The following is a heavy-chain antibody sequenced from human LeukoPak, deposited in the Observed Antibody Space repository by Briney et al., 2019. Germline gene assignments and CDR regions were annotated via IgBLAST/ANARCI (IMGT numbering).Heavy chain of an antibody. CDR2: MNPNSGNT. V-gene: IGHV1-8*01. CDR1: GYTFTSYD. D-gene: IGHD2-15*01. Sequence: GASVKVSCKASGYTFTSYDINWVRQATGQGLEWMGWMNPNSGNTGYAQKFQGRVTMTRNTSISTAYMEPSSLRSEDTAVYYCARLRGVVRNRRYGMDVWGQGTTVTVSS. J-gene: IGHJ6*02. CDR3: ARLRGVVRNRRYGMDV.